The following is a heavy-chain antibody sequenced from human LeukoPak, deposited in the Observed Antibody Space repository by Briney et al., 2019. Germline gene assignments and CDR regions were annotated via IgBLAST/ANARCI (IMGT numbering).Heavy chain of an antibody. D-gene: IGHD6-6*01. Sequence: GGSLRLSCAASGFTFSNAWMSWVRQAPGKGLEWVAVISYDGSNKYYADSVKGRFTISRDNSKNTLYLQMNSLRAEDTAVYYCARDLPTPLAARSPSRFDYWGQGTLVTVSS. CDR3: ARDLPTPLAARSPSRFDY. J-gene: IGHJ4*02. CDR2: ISYDGSNK. V-gene: IGHV3-30-3*01. CDR1: GFTFSNAW.